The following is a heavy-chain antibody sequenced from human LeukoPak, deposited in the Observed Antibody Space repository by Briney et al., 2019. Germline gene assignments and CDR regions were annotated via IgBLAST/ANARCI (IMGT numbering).Heavy chain of an antibody. CDR2: IYYSGST. J-gene: IGHJ4*02. D-gene: IGHD5-18*01. Sequence: SETLSLTCTVSSGSISSGGYYWSWIRQHPGKGLEWIGYIYYSGSTYYNLSLKSRVTISVDTSKNPFSLKLSSVTAADTAVYYCARVSGYSYTSGYYFDYWGQGTLVTVSS. CDR1: SGSISSGGYY. CDR3: ARVSGYSYTSGYYFDY. V-gene: IGHV4-31*03.